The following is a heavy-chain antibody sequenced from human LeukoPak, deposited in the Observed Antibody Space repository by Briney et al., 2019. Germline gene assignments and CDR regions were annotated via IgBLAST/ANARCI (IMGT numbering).Heavy chain of an antibody. CDR2: ISAYNGNT. V-gene: IGHV1-18*01. CDR3: ARDRVCSSTSCRDY. D-gene: IGHD2-2*01. Sequence: AASVKVSCKASGYTFTSYGISWVRQAPGQGLEWMGWISAYNGNTNYAQKLQGRVTMTTDTSTSTAYMELRSLRSDDTAVYYCARDRVCSSTSCRDYWGQGTLVTVSS. CDR1: GYTFTSYG. J-gene: IGHJ4*02.